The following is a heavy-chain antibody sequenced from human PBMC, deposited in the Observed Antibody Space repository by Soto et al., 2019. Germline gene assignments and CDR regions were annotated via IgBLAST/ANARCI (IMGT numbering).Heavy chain of an antibody. V-gene: IGHV6-1*01. D-gene: IGHD1-7*01. CDR2: TYYRSRWYN. J-gene: IGHJ6*03. CDR3: AGTTSHQWYYMDV. Sequence: PSQTLSLTCAISGDSVSSNSAAWNWTRLSPSRGLEWLARTYYRSRWYNDYAVSVRSRKTVNPDTSKNQFSLQLTSVTPEDTAVYYCAGTTSHQWYYMDVWGKGTTVTVSS. CDR1: GDSVSSNSAA.